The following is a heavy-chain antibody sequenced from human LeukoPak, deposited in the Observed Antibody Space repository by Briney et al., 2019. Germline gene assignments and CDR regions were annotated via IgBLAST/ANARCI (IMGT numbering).Heavy chain of an antibody. CDR3: ARSNGGEYYYGSGSIHYFDY. CDR1: GGSFSGYY. V-gene: IGHV4-34*01. J-gene: IGHJ4*02. D-gene: IGHD3-10*01. CDR2: INHSGST. Sequence: PSETLSLTCAVYGGSFSGYYWSWIRQPPGKGLEWIGEINHSGSTNYNPSLKSRVTISVDTSKNQFSLELSSVTAADTAVYYCARSNGGEYYYGSGSIHYFDYWGQGTLVTVSS.